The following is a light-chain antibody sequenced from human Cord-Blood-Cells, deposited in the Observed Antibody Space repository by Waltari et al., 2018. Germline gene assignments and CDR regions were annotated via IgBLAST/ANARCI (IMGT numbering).Light chain of an antibody. J-gene: IGLJ1*01. V-gene: IGLV2-8*01. CDR3: SSYAGSNTYV. CDR2: EVS. CDR1: SSDVGGYNY. Sequence: QSALTQPPSASGSPGQSVTISCTGTSSDVGGYNYVSWYQQHPGNAPKLMIYEVSKRPSGFPDRFSGSKSGNTASLTVSGLQAEDEADYYCSSYAGSNTYVFGTGTKVTVL.